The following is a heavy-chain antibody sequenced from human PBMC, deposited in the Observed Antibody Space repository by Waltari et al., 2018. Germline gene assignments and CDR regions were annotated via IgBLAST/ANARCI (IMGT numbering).Heavy chain of an antibody. D-gene: IGHD1-1*01. V-gene: IGHV3-66*02. CDR2: IYSGGST. CDR1: GFTVSSNY. CDR3: ASENPSLEGPGAFDI. J-gene: IGHJ3*02. Sequence: EVQLVESGGGLVQPGGSLRLSCAASGFTVSSNYMSWVRQAPGKGLEWVSVIYSGGSTYYADSGKGRFTISRDNSKNTLYLQMNSLRAEDTAVYYCASENPSLEGPGAFDIWGQGTMVTVSS.